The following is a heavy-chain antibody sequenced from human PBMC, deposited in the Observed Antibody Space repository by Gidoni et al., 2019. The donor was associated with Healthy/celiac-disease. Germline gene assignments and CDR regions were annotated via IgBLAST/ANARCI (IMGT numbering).Heavy chain of an antibody. J-gene: IGHJ4*02. V-gene: IGHV5-51*01. CDR2: IYPGDSDT. CDR1: GYSFTSYW. CDR3: RTYYYGSGTPSHFDY. Sequence: EVQLVQSGAEVKKPGESLKISCKGSGYSFTSYWIGWVRQMPGNGLEWMGIIYPGDSDTRYSPSFQGQVTISADKSISTAYLQWSSLKASDTAMYYCRTYYYGSGTPSHFDYWGQGTLVTVSS. D-gene: IGHD3-10*01.